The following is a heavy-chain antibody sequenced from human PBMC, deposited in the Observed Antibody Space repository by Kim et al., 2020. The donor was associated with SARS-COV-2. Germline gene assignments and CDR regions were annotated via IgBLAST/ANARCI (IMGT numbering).Heavy chain of an antibody. V-gene: IGHV3-23*01. CDR3: AKDGDTSTTRTDSLDI. D-gene: IGHD3-16*01. Sequence: ESVKGRFTISRDNSMNTLSLQMTSLRVEETALYYCAKDGDTSTTRTDSLDIWGQGTMVTVSS. J-gene: IGHJ3*02.